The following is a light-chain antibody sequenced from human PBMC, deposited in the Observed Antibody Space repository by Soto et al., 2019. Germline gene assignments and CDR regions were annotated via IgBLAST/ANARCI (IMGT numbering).Light chain of an antibody. CDR1: QGISSA. Sequence: AIQLTQSPSPLSASVGDRVTITCRASQGISSALAWYQQKPGKTPKLLIYDASSLESGVPSRFSGSGSGTDFTLTISSLQPEDFASYYCQQFNSYPLTFGQGTRLEIK. CDR3: QQFNSYPLT. V-gene: IGKV1-13*02. J-gene: IGKJ5*01. CDR2: DAS.